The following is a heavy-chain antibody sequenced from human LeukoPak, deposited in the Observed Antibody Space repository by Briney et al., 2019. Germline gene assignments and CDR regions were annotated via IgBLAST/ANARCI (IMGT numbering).Heavy chain of an antibody. CDR2: MNPNTDKT. Sequence: GASVKVSCKASGYTFTTSDINWVRQATGQGLEWMGWMNPNTDKTGYARNFQGRVTMTKNISISTAYMEVSSLTYEHTAIYYCARGRPGLASAGIYDFWGQGTLITVSS. CDR3: ARGRPGLASAGIYDF. D-gene: IGHD6-13*01. J-gene: IGHJ4*02. V-gene: IGHV1-8*01. CDR1: GYTFTTSD.